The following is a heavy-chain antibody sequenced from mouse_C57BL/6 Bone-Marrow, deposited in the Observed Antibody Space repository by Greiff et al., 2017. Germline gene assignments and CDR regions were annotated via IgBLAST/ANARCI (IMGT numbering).Heavy chain of an antibody. CDR2: ISSGGSYT. Sequence: EVNVVESGGDLVKPGGSLKLSCAASGFTFSSYGMSWVRQTPDKRLEWVATISSGGSYTYYPDSVKGRFTISRDNAKNTLYLQMSSLKSEDTAMYYCARHSRFITTVVAWYFDVWGTGTTVTVSS. CDR3: ARHSRFITTVVAWYFDV. V-gene: IGHV5-6*01. D-gene: IGHD1-1*01. CDR1: GFTFSSYG. J-gene: IGHJ1*03.